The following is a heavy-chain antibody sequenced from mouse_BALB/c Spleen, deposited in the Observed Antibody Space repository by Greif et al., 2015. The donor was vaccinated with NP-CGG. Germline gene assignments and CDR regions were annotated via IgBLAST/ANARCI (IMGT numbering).Heavy chain of an antibody. D-gene: IGHD2-1*01. CDR1: GYSFTSYW. J-gene: IGHJ4*01. V-gene: IGHV1S126*01. Sequence: VQLVESGPQLVRPGASVKISCKASGYSFTSYWMHWVKQRPGQGLEWIGMIDPSDSETRLNQKFKDKATLTVDKSSSTAYMQLSSPTSEDSAVYYCARFGNEGGYAMDYWGQGTSVTVSS. CDR2: IDPSDSET. CDR3: ARFGNEGGYAMDY.